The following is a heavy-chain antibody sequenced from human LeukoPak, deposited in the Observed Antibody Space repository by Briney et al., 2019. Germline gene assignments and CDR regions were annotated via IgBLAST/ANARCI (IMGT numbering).Heavy chain of an antibody. CDR1: GYTFTGYY. CDR2: INPNSGGT. CDR3: ARGLTDEHQLILHWFDP. J-gene: IGHJ5*02. Sequence: ASVKVSCKASGYTFTGYYVHWVRQAPGQGLEWMGWINPNSGGTNYAQKFQGRVTMTRDTSNTTAYMELSRLISDDTAVYYCARGLTDEHQLILHWFDPWGQGTLVTVSS. V-gene: IGHV1-2*02. D-gene: IGHD2-2*01.